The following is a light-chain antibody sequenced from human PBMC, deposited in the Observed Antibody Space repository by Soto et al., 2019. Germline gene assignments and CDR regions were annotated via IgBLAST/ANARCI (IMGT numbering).Light chain of an antibody. Sequence: EIHMTQSNSTLSASLGARVTITCRASHSITSWLAWYQQKPGKAPNLLIYAASTLESGVPSRFSGSGSGTEFTLTISSLQPDDFATYYCQQYNSYWTFGQGSKVDVK. J-gene: IGKJ1*01. V-gene: IGKV1-5*01. CDR3: QQYNSYWT. CDR1: HSITSW. CDR2: AAS.